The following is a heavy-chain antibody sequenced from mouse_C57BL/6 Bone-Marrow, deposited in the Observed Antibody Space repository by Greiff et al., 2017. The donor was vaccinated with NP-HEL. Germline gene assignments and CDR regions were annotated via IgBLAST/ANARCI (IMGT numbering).Heavy chain of an antibody. D-gene: IGHD1-1*01. J-gene: IGHJ4*01. V-gene: IGHV1-81*01. Sequence: QVQLKQSGAELARPGASVKLSCKASGYTFTSYGISWVKQRTGQGLEWIGEIYPRSGNTYYNEKFKGKATLTADKSSSTAYMELRSLTSEDSAVYFCYYGSSYGYYAMDYWGQGTSVTVSS. CDR3: YYGSSYGYYAMDY. CDR2: IYPRSGNT. CDR1: GYTFTSYG.